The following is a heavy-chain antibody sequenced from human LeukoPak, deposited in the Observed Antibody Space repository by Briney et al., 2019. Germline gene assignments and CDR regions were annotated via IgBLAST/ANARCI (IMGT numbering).Heavy chain of an antibody. Sequence: SETLSLTCTVSGGSISSYYWSWIRQPPGKGLEWIGYIYYSGSTNYNPSLKSRVTISVDTSKNQFSLKLSSVTAADTAVYYCARVAIEEWLNWFDPWGQGTLVTVSS. CDR2: IYYSGST. V-gene: IGHV4-59*12. J-gene: IGHJ5*02. CDR1: GGSISSYY. D-gene: IGHD3-3*01. CDR3: ARVAIEEWLNWFDP.